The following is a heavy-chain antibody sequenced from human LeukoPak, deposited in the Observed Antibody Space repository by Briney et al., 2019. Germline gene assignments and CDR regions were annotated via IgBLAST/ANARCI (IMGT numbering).Heavy chain of an antibody. J-gene: IGHJ4*02. CDR2: IYTSGGT. Sequence: SETLSLTCTVSGGSISSGSYYWSWIRRPAGKGLEWIGRIYTSGGTNYNPSLKSRVTISLDTSKNQFSLKLSSVTAADTAVYYCANSIDFDYGDYYFDYWGQGALVTISS. D-gene: IGHD4-17*01. V-gene: IGHV4-61*02. CDR1: GGSISSGSYY. CDR3: ANSIDFDYGDYYFDY.